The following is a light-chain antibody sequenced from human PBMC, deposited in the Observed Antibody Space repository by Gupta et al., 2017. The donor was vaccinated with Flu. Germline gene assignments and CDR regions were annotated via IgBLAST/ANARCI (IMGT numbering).Light chain of an antibody. CDR1: SLRSYY. CDR3: YSPDNRSNNIWV. V-gene: IGLV3-19*01. CDR2: GEN. J-gene: IGLJ3*02. Sequence: SSELTQDPAVSVALGQTVRITCQGDSLRSYYASWYQQTPGQAPVLVIYGENKRPSGMPARFSGSTSGATAAFTITTAQAEEEAAYYYYSPDNRSNNIWVFGGGTKLTVL.